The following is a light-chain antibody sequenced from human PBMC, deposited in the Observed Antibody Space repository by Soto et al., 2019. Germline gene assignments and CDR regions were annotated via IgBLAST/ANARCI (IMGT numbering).Light chain of an antibody. Sequence: EIVLTQSPGTLSLPLGETATLSCRASQSVSSTYLAWYQQKPGQAPRLLIYGASSRASGIPDRFSGSGSGTDFTLTISRLEPEDFAMYYCQNFDSAPQTFGQGTKVEIK. V-gene: IGKV3-20*01. CDR3: QNFDSAPQT. CDR2: GAS. J-gene: IGKJ1*01. CDR1: QSVSSTY.